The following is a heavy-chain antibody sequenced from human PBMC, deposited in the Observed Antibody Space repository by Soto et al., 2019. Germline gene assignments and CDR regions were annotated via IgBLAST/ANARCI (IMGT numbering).Heavy chain of an antibody. CDR2: ISAYNGNT. D-gene: IGHD6-19*01. Sequence: ASVKLSCKASGYTFTSYGISWVRQAPGQGLEWMGWISAYNGNTNYAQKLQGRVTMTTDTSTSTAYMELRSLKSDDTAVYYCAKDLTREYIAVAGPWGQGTLVTVSS. J-gene: IGHJ5*02. CDR3: AKDLTREYIAVAGP. CDR1: GYTFTSYG. V-gene: IGHV1-18*01.